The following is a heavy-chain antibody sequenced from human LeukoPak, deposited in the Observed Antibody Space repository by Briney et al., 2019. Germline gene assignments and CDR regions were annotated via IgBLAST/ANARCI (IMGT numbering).Heavy chain of an antibody. CDR2: ISGSGGYT. J-gene: IGHJ4*02. D-gene: IGHD3-22*01. V-gene: IGHV3-23*01. CDR3: AKDSGYYYDSSGYPLFDY. CDR1: GFTFSSYA. Sequence: GGSLRLSCAASGFTFSSYAMSWVRQAPGKGLEWVSGISGSGGYTSYADSVKGRFTISRDDSKNTLYLQMNSLRAEDTAVYYCAKDSGYYYDSSGYPLFDYWGQGTLVTVSS.